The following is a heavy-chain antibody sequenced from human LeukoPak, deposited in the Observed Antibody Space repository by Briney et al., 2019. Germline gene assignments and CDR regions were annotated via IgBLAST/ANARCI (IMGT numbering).Heavy chain of an antibody. J-gene: IGHJ3*02. CDR2: IIPILGIA. V-gene: IGHV1-69*04. Sequence: SVKVSCKASGGTFSSYAISWVRQAPGQGLEWMGRIIPILGIANYAQKFQGRVTITADKSTSTAYMELSSLRSEDTAVYYCARVPLHDAFDIWGQGTMVTVSS. CDR1: GGTFSSYA. CDR3: ARVPLHDAFDI.